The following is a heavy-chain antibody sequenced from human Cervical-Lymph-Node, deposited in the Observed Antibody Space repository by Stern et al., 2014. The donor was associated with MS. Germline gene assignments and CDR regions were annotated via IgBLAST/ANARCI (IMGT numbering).Heavy chain of an antibody. J-gene: IGHJ4*02. CDR2: IYWDDQK. Sequence: QDTLRESGPALVKPTQTLTLTCTFSGFSLSTSGLGVGWIRQPPGEALEWLAYIYWDDQKRYSPSLKSRLTITKDTSKNQVVLTLTNVDPVDTATYYCAHRTAGPFDYWGQGTLVTVSS. CDR1: GFSLSTSGLG. CDR3: AHRTAGPFDY. V-gene: IGHV2-5*02.